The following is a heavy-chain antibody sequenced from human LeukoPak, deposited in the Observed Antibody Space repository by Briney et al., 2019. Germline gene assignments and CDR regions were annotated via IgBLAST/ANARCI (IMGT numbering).Heavy chain of an antibody. V-gene: IGHV3-15*01. Sequence: GGSLRLSCAASGFTFSAYAMSWVRQAPGKGLEWVGRIKSKTDGGTTDYTAPVKGRFTISRDDSKNTLYLQMNSLKTKDTAVYYCTTDQITMVNYYYYMDVWGKGTTVTVSS. J-gene: IGHJ6*03. D-gene: IGHD3-10*01. CDR1: GFTFSAYA. CDR3: TTDQITMVNYYYYMDV. CDR2: IKSKTDGGTT.